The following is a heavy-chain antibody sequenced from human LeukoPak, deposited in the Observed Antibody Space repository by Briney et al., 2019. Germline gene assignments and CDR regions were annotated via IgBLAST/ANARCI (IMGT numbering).Heavy chain of an antibody. CDR3: ARATDGSGSSIFYYYYYMDV. Sequence: GSMRLSSAASGFTFSDYYMSWIRQAPGKGLEWVSYISSSGSTIYYADSVKGRFTISRDNAKNSLYLQMNSLRAEDTAVYYCARATDGSGSSIFYYYYYMDVWGKGTTVTVSS. CDR2: ISSSGSTI. V-gene: IGHV3-11*01. J-gene: IGHJ6*03. CDR1: GFTFSDYY. D-gene: IGHD3-10*01.